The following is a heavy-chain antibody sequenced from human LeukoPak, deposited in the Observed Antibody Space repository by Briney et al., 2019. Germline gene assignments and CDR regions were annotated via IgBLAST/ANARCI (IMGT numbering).Heavy chain of an antibody. CDR1: GGSISSSSYY. V-gene: IGHV4-39*07. CDR3: ARDYSSSWYNRSPFDY. D-gene: IGHD6-13*01. CDR2: IYYSGST. J-gene: IGHJ4*02. Sequence: PSETLSLTCTVSGGSISSSSYYWGWIRQPPGTGLEWIGSIYYSGSTYYNPSLKSRVTISVDTSKNQFSLKLSSVTAADTAVYYCARDYSSSWYNRSPFDYWGQGTLVTVSS.